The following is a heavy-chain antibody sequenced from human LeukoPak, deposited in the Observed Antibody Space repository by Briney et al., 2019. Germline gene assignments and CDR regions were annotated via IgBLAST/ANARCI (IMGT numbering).Heavy chain of an antibody. CDR3: ARNLRLHTPRTFDI. V-gene: IGHV3-23*01. Sequence: SGGSLRLSCAASGFTFSSYAMSWVRQAPGKGLEWVPAISGSGGSTYYADSVKGRFTISRDNSKNTLYLQMNSLRAEDTAVYYCARNLRLHTPRTFDIWGQGTMVTVSS. J-gene: IGHJ3*02. D-gene: IGHD1-7*01. CDR2: ISGSGGST. CDR1: GFTFSSYA.